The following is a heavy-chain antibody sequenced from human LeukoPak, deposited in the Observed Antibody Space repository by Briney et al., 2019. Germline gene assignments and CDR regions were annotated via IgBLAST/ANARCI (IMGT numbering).Heavy chain of an antibody. CDR1: GFTFSSYW. Sequence: GGSLRLSCAASGFTFSSYWMHWVRQAPGKGLVWVSRINSDGSNTSYADSVKGRFTISRDNAKNTLYLQMNSLRAEDTAVFYCARVRDISGHWGFLDYWGQGTLVTVSS. CDR2: INSDGSNT. V-gene: IGHV3-74*01. J-gene: IGHJ4*02. CDR3: ARVRDISGHWGFLDY. D-gene: IGHD6-19*01.